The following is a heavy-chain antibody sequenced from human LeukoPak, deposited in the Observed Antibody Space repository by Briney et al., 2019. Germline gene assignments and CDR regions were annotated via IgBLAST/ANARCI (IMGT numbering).Heavy chain of an antibody. CDR1: GFTFSSYG. D-gene: IGHD2-15*01. J-gene: IGHJ5*02. CDR2: IWYDGSNK. V-gene: IGHV3-33*06. CDR3: AKDLGYSFDP. Sequence: SGRSLRLSCAASGFTFSSYGMHWVRQAPGKGLEWVAVIWYDGSNKYYADSVKGRFTISRDNSKNTLYLQMNSLRAEDTAVCYCAKDLGYSFDPWGQGTLVTVSS.